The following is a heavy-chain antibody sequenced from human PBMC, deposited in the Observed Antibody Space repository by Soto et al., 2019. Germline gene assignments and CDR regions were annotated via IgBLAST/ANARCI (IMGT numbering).Heavy chain of an antibody. CDR3: ATRIGNIGWYWLDT. CDR2: IVLGNGNT. V-gene: IGHV1-58*01. J-gene: IGHJ5*02. CDR1: GFTFSSSA. Sequence: QMHLVQSGPEVKRPGTSLKVSCKASGFTFSSSAVQWVRQARGQPLEWIGWIVLGNGNTNYAQKFQQRVTITREKSKSTAYMEVRSLTSEDTAVYYCATRIGNIGWYWLDTWGQGTLVTVSS. D-gene: IGHD6-19*01.